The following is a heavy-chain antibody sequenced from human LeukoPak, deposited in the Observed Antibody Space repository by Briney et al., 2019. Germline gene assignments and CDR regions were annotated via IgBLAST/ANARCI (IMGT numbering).Heavy chain of an antibody. CDR2: ILYDEK. CDR1: GFTFSSFG. D-gene: IGHD2-15*01. V-gene: IGHV3-33*05. J-gene: IGHJ4*02. Sequence: GGSLRLSCAASGFTFSSFGMHWVRQAPGRGLEWVALILYDEKYYADSVKGRFTISRENSKNILYLQMDSLRVEDTAVYYCARYCSGGCYSGVDYWGQGTLVTVPS. CDR3: ARYCSGGCYSGVDY.